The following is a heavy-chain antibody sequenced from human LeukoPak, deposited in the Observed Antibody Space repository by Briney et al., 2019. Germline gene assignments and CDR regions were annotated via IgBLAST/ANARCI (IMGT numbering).Heavy chain of an antibody. D-gene: IGHD3-9*01. CDR1: GGTFSSYA. J-gene: IGHJ4*02. CDR2: IIPIFGTA. Sequence: SVKVSCKASGGTFSSYAISWVRQAPGQGLEWMGGIIPIFGTANYAQKFQGRVTITTDESTSTAYMELSSLRSEDTAVYYCARGSGHYDILTGYYSYDYWGQGTLVTVFS. CDR3: ARGSGHYDILTGYYSYDY. V-gene: IGHV1-69*05.